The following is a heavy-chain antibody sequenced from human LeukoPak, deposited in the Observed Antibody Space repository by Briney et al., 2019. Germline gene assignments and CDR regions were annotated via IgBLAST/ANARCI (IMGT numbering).Heavy chain of an antibody. CDR2: ISSSGRTI. J-gene: IGHJ4*02. CDR3: ARDGAGGAVDY. D-gene: IGHD3-10*01. Sequence: GGSLRLSCAASGFTFSSYEMNWVRQAPGKGLEWVSYISSSGRTIKYADFVKGRFTISRDNAKSSLYLQMNSLRAEDTAVYYCARDGAGGAVDYWGQGTLVTVSS. V-gene: IGHV3-48*03. CDR1: GFTFSSYE.